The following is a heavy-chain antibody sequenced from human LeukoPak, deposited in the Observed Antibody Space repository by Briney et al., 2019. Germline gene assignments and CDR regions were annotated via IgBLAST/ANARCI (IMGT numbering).Heavy chain of an antibody. CDR1: GFTFSSYA. D-gene: IGHD3-10*01. Sequence: GRSLRLTCAASGFTFSSYAMHWVRQAPGKGLEWVAVISYDGSNKYYADSVKVRFTISRDNSKNTLYLQMNSLRAEDTAVYYCARSPGREFDYWGQGTLVTVSS. V-gene: IGHV3-30-3*01. CDR2: ISYDGSNK. CDR3: ARSPGREFDY. J-gene: IGHJ4*02.